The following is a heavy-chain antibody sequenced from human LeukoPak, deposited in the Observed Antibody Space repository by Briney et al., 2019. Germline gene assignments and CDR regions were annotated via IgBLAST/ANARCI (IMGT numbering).Heavy chain of an antibody. D-gene: IGHD3-22*01. Sequence: ASVKVSCKASGYTFTSYDINWVRQATGQGLEWMGWMNPNSGNTGYAQKFQGRVTMTRNTSISTAYMELSSLRSEDTAVYYCARDLSDYYDSSGGNDAFDIWGQGTMVTVSS. J-gene: IGHJ3*02. V-gene: IGHV1-8*01. CDR2: MNPNSGNT. CDR1: GYTFTSYD. CDR3: ARDLSDYYDSSGGNDAFDI.